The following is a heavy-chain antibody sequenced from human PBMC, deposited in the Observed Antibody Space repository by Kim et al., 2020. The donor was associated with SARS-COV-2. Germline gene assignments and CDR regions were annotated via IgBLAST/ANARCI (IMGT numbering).Heavy chain of an antibody. V-gene: IGHV4-34*01. CDR3: ARGVKRYCSGGSCYSPHFDY. J-gene: IGHJ4*02. CDR1: GGSFSGYY. D-gene: IGHD2-15*01. Sequence: SETLSLTCAVYGGSFSGYYWSWIRQPPGKGLEWIGEINHSGSTNYNPSLKSRVTISVDTSKNQFSLKLSSVTAADTAMYYCARGVKRYCSGGSCYSPHFDYWGQGTLVTVSS. CDR2: INHSGST.